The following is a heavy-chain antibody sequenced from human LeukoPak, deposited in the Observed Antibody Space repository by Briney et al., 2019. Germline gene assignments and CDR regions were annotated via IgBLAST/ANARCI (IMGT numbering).Heavy chain of an antibody. Sequence: SETLSLTCTVSGGSISSSSYYWGWIRQPPGTGLEWIGSIYYSGNTYYNPSLKSRVTISVDTSKNQFSLKLSSVTAADTAMYYCARHYYAFDYWGQGTLVTVSS. CDR2: IYYSGNT. CDR1: GGSISSSSYY. CDR3: ARHYYAFDY. J-gene: IGHJ4*02. V-gene: IGHV4-39*07. D-gene: IGHD3-22*01.